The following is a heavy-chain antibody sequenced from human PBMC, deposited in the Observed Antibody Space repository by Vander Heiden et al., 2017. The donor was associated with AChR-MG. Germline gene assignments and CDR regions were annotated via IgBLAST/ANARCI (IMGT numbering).Heavy chain of an antibody. CDR1: AYTFPVYY. Sequence: QVQLVQAGAEVKKPGASVKVSCTASAYTFPVYYMHWVRQAPGQGLEWMGWINPNSGGTNYAQKFQGWVTMTRDTSISTAYMELSRLRSDDTAVYYCARVYSSSSGFDPWGQGTLVTVSS. CDR2: INPNSGGT. D-gene: IGHD6-6*01. J-gene: IGHJ5*02. V-gene: IGHV1-2*04. CDR3: ARVYSSSSGFDP.